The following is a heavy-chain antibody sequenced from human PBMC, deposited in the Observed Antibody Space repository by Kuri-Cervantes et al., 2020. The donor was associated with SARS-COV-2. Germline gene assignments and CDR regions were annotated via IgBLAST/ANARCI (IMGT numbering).Heavy chain of an antibody. D-gene: IGHD2-2*01. V-gene: IGHV4-61*10. J-gene: IGHJ3*02. CDR1: GGSISSGSYY. CDR2: IYYSGST. CDR3: ARVGGYCSSTSCCNHAFDI. Sequence: SETLSLTCTVSGGSISSGSYYWSWIRQPAGKGLEWIGYIYYSGSTNYNPSLKSRVTISVDTSKNQFSLKLSSVTAADTAVYYCARVGGYCSSTSCCNHAFDIWGQGTMVTVSS.